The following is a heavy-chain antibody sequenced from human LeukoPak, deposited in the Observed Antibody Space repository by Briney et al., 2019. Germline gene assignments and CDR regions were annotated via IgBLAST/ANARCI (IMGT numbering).Heavy chain of an antibody. CDR3: ATARPYYYDSSGYYNFDY. CDR1: GFTFSSYG. CDR2: IWYDGSNK. V-gene: IGHV3-30*02. D-gene: IGHD3-22*01. Sequence: QSGGSLRLSCAASGFTFSSYGMHWVRQAPGKGLEWVAVIWYDGSNKYYADSVKGRFTISRDNSKNTLYLQMNSLRAEDTAVYYCATARPYYYDSSGYYNFDYWGQGTLVTVSS. J-gene: IGHJ4*02.